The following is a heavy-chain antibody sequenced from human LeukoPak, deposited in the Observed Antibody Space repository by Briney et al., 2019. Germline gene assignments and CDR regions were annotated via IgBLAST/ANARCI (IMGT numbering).Heavy chain of an antibody. Sequence: PSETLSLTCTVSGGSISSSSYYWGWLRQPPGKGLVYIGSINYSGTTYFNPSLKSRVTISVDTSKNQFSLKLSSVTAADTAVYYCARVHSSMIVVVRWAFDIWGQGTMVTVSS. CDR3: ARVHSSMIVVVRWAFDI. J-gene: IGHJ3*02. CDR2: INYSGTT. CDR1: GGSISSSSYY. V-gene: IGHV4-39*07. D-gene: IGHD3-22*01.